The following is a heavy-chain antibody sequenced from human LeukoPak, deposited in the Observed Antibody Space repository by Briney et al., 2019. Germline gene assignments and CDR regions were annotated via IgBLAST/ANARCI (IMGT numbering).Heavy chain of an antibody. Sequence: ASVKVSCKASGYTFTSYDIDWVRQATGQGLEWMGWMNPNSGNTGYAQKFQGRVTITRNTSISTAYMELSSLRSEDTAVYYCARSYYDFWSGYYTPFDYWGQGTLVTVSS. J-gene: IGHJ4*02. CDR2: MNPNSGNT. D-gene: IGHD3-3*01. V-gene: IGHV1-8*03. CDR1: GYTFTSYD. CDR3: ARSYYDFWSGYYTPFDY.